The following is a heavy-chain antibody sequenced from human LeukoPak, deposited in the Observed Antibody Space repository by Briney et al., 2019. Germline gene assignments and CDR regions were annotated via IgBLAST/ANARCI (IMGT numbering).Heavy chain of an antibody. CDR3: ARVDYDYVWGSYRSRGFDY. Sequence: SETLSLTCTVSGYSISTGYYWGWIRQPPGKGLEWIGSIYHSGSTYYNPSFKSRVTILVDTSKNQFSLKLSSVTAADTAVYYCARVDYDYVWGSYRSRGFDYWGQGTLVTVSS. D-gene: IGHD3-16*02. J-gene: IGHJ4*02. CDR2: IYHSGST. CDR1: GYSISTGYY. V-gene: IGHV4-38-2*02.